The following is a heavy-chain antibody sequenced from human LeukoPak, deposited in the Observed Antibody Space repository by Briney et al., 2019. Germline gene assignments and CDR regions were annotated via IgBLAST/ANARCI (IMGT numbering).Heavy chain of an antibody. CDR1: GFTSGDYA. Sequence: GGSLRLSCTASGFTSGDYAMSWVRQAPGKGLEWVGFIRSKAYGGTTEYAASVKGRFSISRDDSKSIAYLQMNSLRAEDTAVYYCARDPHDYGDYALDYWGQGTLVTVSS. D-gene: IGHD4-17*01. CDR3: ARDPHDYGDYALDY. V-gene: IGHV3-49*04. CDR2: IRSKAYGGTT. J-gene: IGHJ4*02.